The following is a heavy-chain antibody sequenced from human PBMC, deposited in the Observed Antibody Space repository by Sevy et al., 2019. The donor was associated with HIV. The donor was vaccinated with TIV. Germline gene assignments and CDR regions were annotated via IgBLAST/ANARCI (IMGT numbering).Heavy chain of an antibody. Sequence: GGSLRLSCAASGFAFSNYRMNWVRQAPGKGLEWVSYISSSSTTIYYADSVKGRFTISRDNAKNSLYLQMNSLRDEDTAVYYCAGGMSTTGHSAFDIWGQGTMVTVSS. CDR3: AGGMSTTGHSAFDI. CDR2: ISSSSTTI. J-gene: IGHJ3*02. V-gene: IGHV3-48*02. CDR1: GFAFSNYR. D-gene: IGHD1-26*01.